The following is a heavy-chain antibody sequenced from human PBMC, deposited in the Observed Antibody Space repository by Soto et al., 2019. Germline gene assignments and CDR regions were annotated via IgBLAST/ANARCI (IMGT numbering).Heavy chain of an antibody. V-gene: IGHV1-18*04. J-gene: IGHJ3*02. CDR2: ISAYNGNT. D-gene: IGHD3-22*01. CDR3: ARDRESSYYDSSGYAFDI. CDR1: GYTFTSYG. Sequence: GASVKVSCKASGYTFTSYGISWVRQAPGQGLEWMGWISAYNGNTNYAQKLQGRVTMTTDTSTSTAYMELRSLRSDDTAVYYCARDRESSYYDSSGYAFDIWGQGTMVTVSS.